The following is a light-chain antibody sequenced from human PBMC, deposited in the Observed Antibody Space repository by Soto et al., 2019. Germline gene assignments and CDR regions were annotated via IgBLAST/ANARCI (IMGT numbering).Light chain of an antibody. CDR1: QSVSSSY. CDR3: QQYNNWPRT. V-gene: IGKV3-20*01. CDR2: GAS. Sequence: EIALTQSPGTLSLSPGERATLSCRASQSVSSSYLAWYQQKPGQAPRLLIYGASSRATGIPDRFSGSGSGTDFTLTIDGLEPEDFAVYYCQQYNNWPRTFGQGTKVDI. J-gene: IGKJ1*01.